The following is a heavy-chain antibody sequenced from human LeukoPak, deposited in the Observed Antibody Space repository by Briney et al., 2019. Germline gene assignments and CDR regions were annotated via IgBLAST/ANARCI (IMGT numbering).Heavy chain of an antibody. CDR2: INPGNGDT. CDR3: TLYNY. D-gene: IGHD2-2*02. J-gene: IGHJ4*02. CDR1: GYSFTSQD. V-gene: IGHV1-3*03. Sequence: ASVKVSCKTSGYSFTSQDMHWVRQAPGQSLECMGCINPGNGDTKYSQEFQGRVTITRDTSATTAYMELSNLRSDDMAVYYCTLYNYWGQGTLVTVSS.